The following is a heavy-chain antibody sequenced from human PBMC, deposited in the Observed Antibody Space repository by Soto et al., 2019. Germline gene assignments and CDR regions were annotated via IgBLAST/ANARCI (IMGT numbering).Heavy chain of an antibody. V-gene: IGHV1-3*01. CDR1: GYPFTPYA. CDR2: INDGNGNT. CDR3: ARGLWVGDRTTGVTLGDF. D-gene: IGHD3-10*01. J-gene: IGHJ4*02. Sequence: QVQLVQSGAEVKKPGASVKLSCKASGYPFTPYAIHWVRQAPGQRLEWIGWINDGNGNTKYSQKFQDRVAITRDTSASTAYMELSSLRSEDTAVYFCARGLWVGDRTTGVTLGDFWGQGTLVTVSS.